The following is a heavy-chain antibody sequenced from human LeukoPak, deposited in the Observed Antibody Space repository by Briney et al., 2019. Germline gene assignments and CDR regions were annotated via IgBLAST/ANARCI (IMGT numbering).Heavy chain of an antibody. Sequence: GGSLRLSCAASGFTFSSYWMNWARQAPGKGLNWVAVISYHGRDQFYADSVKGRFTISRDSSKDTLYLQMNSLRTEDTAVYYCVRQDCSGGSCYLDYWGQGTLVTVSS. CDR2: ISYHGRDQ. J-gene: IGHJ4*02. CDR3: VRQDCSGGSCYLDY. D-gene: IGHD2-15*01. CDR1: GFTFSSYW. V-gene: IGHV3-30*03.